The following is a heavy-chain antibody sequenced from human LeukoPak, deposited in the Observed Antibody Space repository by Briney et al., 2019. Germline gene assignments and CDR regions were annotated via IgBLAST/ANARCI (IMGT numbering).Heavy chain of an antibody. Sequence: GSSVKVSCKASGGTFSSYAISWVRQAPGQGLEWMGRIIPIFGIANYAQKFQGRVTITADKSTSTAYMELSSLRSEDTAVYYCGKRETGYSSSWDTPLFDYWGQGTLVTVSS. V-gene: IGHV1-69*04. D-gene: IGHD6-13*01. CDR3: GKRETGYSSSWDTPLFDY. J-gene: IGHJ4*02. CDR2: IIPIFGIA. CDR1: GGTFSSYA.